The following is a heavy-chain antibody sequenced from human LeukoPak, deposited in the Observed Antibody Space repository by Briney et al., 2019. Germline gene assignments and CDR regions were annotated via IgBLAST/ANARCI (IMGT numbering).Heavy chain of an antibody. V-gene: IGHV4-34*01. J-gene: IGHJ4*02. Sequence: PSETLSLTCAVYGGSFSGYYWSWIRQPPGKGREWIGEINHSGSTNYNPSLKSRVTISVATSKNQVSLKLSSVTAADTALYYCAYDSSGYMHYWGQGTLVTVSS. D-gene: IGHD3-22*01. CDR1: GGSFSGYY. CDR2: INHSGST. CDR3: AYDSSGYMHY.